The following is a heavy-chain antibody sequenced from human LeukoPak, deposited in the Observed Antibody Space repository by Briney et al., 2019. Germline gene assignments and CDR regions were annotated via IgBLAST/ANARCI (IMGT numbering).Heavy chain of an antibody. CDR2: INAYNSNT. CDR3: ARDHGMGRDGEEMATITGIAY. D-gene: IGHD5-24*01. V-gene: IGHV1-18*01. Sequence: ASVKVSCKASGYTFTSYGLSWEHQAPGQRLEWMVWINAYNSNTNYAKKIQGRVTMTTETSTSTAYMEPRSLRSDDTAVYYCARDHGMGRDGEEMATITGIAYWGQETLVTVSS. CDR1: GYTFTSYG. J-gene: IGHJ4*02.